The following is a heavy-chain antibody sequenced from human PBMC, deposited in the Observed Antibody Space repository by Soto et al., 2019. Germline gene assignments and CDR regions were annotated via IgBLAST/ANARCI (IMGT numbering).Heavy chain of an antibody. CDR2: ISSSSSYT. V-gene: IGHV3-11*05. CDR3: ARDSTGWRAVYDY. J-gene: IGHJ4*02. CDR1: GFTFSDYY. Sequence: VQLVESGGGLVKPGGSLRLSFAASGFTFSDYYMSWIRQAPGKGLEWVSYISSSSSYTNSADSVQGRFTISRDNANNSLYLQMNSLRAEDTAVYYCARDSTGWRAVYDYWGQGTLVTVSS. D-gene: IGHD6-19*01.